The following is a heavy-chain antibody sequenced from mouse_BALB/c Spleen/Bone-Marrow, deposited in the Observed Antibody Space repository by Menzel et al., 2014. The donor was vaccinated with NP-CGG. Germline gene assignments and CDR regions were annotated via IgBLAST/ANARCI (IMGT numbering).Heavy chain of an antibody. V-gene: IGHV1S137*01. J-gene: IGHJ2*01. CDR3: ARDLDY. CDR2: ISTYYGDA. CDR1: GYTFTDYA. Sequence: VQLQQSGAELVRPGVSVKISCKGSGYTFTDYAMHWVKQSHAKSLEWIGVISTYYGDATYNQKFEGKATMTVDKSSSTAYTELARLTSEDSAICYCARDLDYWGQGTTLTVSS.